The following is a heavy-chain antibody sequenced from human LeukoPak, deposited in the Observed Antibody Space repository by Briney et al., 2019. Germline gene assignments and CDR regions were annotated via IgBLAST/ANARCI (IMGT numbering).Heavy chain of an antibody. J-gene: IGHJ4*02. CDR1: GGSISSYY. D-gene: IGHD3-10*01. CDR3: ARDLQTYYYGSGNY. CDR2: IYYSGST. Sequence: SETLSLTCTVSGGSISSYYWSWIRQPPGKGLEWIGYIYYSGSTNYNPSLKSRVTISVDTSKNQFSLKLSSVTAADTAVYYCARDLQTYYYGSGNYWGQGTLVTVSS. V-gene: IGHV4-59*12.